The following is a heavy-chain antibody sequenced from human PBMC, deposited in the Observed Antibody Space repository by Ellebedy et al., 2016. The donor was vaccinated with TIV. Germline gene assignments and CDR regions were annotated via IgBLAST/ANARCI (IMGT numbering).Heavy chain of an antibody. V-gene: IGHV1-2*02. CDR1: GYTFTGYY. CDR3: ARETLRRTSGSYFP. CDR2: IHPNSGGT. D-gene: IGHD3-10*01. Sequence: AASVKVSCKAYGYTFTGYYMHWVRQAPGQGLEWMGWIHPNSGGTNYAQKFQGRVTMTRDTSISTAYMELSRLRSDDTAVYYCARETLRRTSGSYFPWGQGTLVTVSS. J-gene: IGHJ5*02.